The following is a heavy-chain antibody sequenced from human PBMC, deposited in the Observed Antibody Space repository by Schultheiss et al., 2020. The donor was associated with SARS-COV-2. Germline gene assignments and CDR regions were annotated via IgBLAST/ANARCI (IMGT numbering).Heavy chain of an antibody. Sequence: GGSLRLSCAASGFTFSSYGMHWVRQAPGKGLEWVAVISYDGSNKYYADSVKGRFTISRDNAKNTLYLQMNSLRAEDTAVYYCARELRGKQQPYYYYGMDVWGQGTTVTVSS. V-gene: IGHV3-30*03. CDR3: ARELRGKQQPYYYYGMDV. J-gene: IGHJ6*02. CDR1: GFTFSSYG. CDR2: ISYDGSNK. D-gene: IGHD6-13*01.